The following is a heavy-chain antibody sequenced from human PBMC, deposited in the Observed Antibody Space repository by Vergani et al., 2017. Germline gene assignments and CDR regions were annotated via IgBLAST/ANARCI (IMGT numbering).Heavy chain of an antibody. J-gene: IGHJ4*02. CDR3: AKEEVRAFDY. CDR1: GFTFSSYG. V-gene: IGHV3-30*18. Sequence: QVQLVESGGGVVQPGRSLRLSCAASGFTFSSYGMPWVRQAPGKGLEWVAVISYDGSNKYYADSVKGRFTISRDNSKNTLYLQMNSLRAEDTAVYYCAKEEVRAFDYWGQGTLVTVSS. CDR2: ISYDGSNK.